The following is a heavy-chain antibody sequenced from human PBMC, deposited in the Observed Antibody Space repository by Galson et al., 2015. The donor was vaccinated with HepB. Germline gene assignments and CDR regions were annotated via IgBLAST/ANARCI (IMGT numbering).Heavy chain of an antibody. V-gene: IGHV1-46*01. J-gene: IGHJ4*02. CDR2: INPSGGST. CDR1: GYTFTSYY. Sequence: SVKVSCKASGYTFTSYYMHWVRQAPGQGLEWMGIINPSGGSTSYAQKFQGRVTMTRDTSTSTVYMELSSLRSEDTAVYYCARGGGIFGVVIIGLDFDYWGQGTLVTVSS. D-gene: IGHD3-3*01. CDR3: ARGGGIFGVVIIGLDFDY.